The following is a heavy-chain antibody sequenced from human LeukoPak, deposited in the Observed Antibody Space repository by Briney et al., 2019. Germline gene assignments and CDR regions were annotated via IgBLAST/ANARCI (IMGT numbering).Heavy chain of an antibody. CDR1: GYTFTSYG. Sequence: ASVKVSCKASGYTFTSYGISWVRQAPGQGLEWVGWISAYNGNTNYAQKLQGRVTMTTDTSTSTAYMELRSLRSDDTAVYYCARLLCSRTSCYGYFDYWGQGTLVTVSS. CDR3: ARLLCSRTSCYGYFDY. V-gene: IGHV1-18*01. CDR2: ISAYNGNT. D-gene: IGHD2-2*01. J-gene: IGHJ4*02.